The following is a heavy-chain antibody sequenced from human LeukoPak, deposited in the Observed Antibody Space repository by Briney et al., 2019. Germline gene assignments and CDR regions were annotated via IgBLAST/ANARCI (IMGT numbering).Heavy chain of an antibody. CDR3: ARAQDYYGSGSYYKRGSVDY. J-gene: IGHJ4*02. V-gene: IGHV1-18*01. Sequence: ASVKVSCKASGYTFTSYGISWVRQAPGQGLEWMGWISAYNGNTNYAQKLQGRVTMTTDTSTSTAYMELRSLRSDDTAVYYCARAQDYYGSGSYYKRGSVDYWGQGSLVTVSS. CDR2: ISAYNGNT. CDR1: GYTFTSYG. D-gene: IGHD3-10*01.